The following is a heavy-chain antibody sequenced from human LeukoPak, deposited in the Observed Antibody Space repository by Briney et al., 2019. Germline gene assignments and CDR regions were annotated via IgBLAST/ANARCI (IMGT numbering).Heavy chain of an antibody. D-gene: IGHD3-22*01. Sequence: GGSLRLSCAASGFTFSSYAMHWVRQAPGKGLEYVSAISSNGGSTYYANSVKGRFTISRDNSKNTLYLQMGSLRAEDMAVYYCARASPPYYYDSSGYYLGFVAFDIWGQGTMVTVSS. V-gene: IGHV3-64*01. J-gene: IGHJ3*02. CDR3: ARASPPYYYDSSGYYLGFVAFDI. CDR2: ISSNGGST. CDR1: GFTFSSYA.